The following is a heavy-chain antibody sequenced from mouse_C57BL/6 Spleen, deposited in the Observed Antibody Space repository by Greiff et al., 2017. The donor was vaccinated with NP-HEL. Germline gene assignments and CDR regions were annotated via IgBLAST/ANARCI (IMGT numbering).Heavy chain of an antibody. D-gene: IGHD4-1*01. CDR3: ARSEGTGTDYFDY. CDR1: GYTFTSYW. V-gene: IGHV1-52*01. Sequence: VQLQQPGAELVRPGSSVKLSCKASGYTFTSYWMHWVKQRPIQGLEWIGNIDPSDSETHYNKKFKDKATLTVDKSSSTAYRQLSSLTSEDSAVYYCARSEGTGTDYFDYWGQGTTLTVSS. J-gene: IGHJ2*01. CDR2: IDPSDSET.